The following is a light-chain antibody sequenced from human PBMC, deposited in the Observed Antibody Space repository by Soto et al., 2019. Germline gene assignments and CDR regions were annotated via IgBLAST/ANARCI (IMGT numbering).Light chain of an antibody. CDR3: RQRSNWPLRYT. CDR1: QSVSSY. Sequence: EIVLTQSPATLSLSPGERATLSCRASQSVSSYLAWYQQKPGQAPRLLIYDASNRATGIPARFSGSGSGTDFTLTISSLEPEDFAVYYCRQRSNWPLRYTLGQGTKLEIK. CDR2: DAS. V-gene: IGKV3-11*01. J-gene: IGKJ2*01.